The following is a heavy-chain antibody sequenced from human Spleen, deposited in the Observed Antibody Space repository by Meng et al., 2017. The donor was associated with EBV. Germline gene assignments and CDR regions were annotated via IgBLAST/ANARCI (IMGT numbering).Heavy chain of an antibody. CDR2: INPNGGLT. CDR1: GFTFVSYF. Sequence: QVQLVQSGAGGRDPGASLKFSCKASGFTFVSYFMHWVRQAPGQGLEWMGIINPNGGLTAYAQKFQGRVTLTRDTSTSTVYLELSSLRSEDTAFYYCARGREFRGVFDYWGQGSLVTVSS. V-gene: IGHV1-46*01. CDR3: ARGREFRGVFDY. J-gene: IGHJ4*02. D-gene: IGHD3-10*01.